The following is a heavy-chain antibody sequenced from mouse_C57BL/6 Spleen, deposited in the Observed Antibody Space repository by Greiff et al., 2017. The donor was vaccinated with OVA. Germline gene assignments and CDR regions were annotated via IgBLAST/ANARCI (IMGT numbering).Heavy chain of an antibody. CDR3: ARDSDYGGPGFAY. V-gene: IGHV3-1*01. CDR1: GYSITSGYD. CDR2: ISYSGST. D-gene: IGHD2-4*01. Sequence: EVHLQQSGPGMVKPSQSLSLTCTVTGYSITSGYDWHWIRHFPGNKLEWMGYISYSGSTNYNPSLKSRISITHDTSKNHFFLKLNSVTTEDTATYYCARDSDYGGPGFAYWGQGTLVTVSA. J-gene: IGHJ3*01.